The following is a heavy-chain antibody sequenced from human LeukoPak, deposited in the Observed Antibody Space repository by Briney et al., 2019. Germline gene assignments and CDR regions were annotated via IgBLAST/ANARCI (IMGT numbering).Heavy chain of an antibody. J-gene: IGHJ4*02. CDR3: ARDTVVVVAATNPGY. CDR2: ISYDGSDK. CDR1: GFTFSSYA. V-gene: IGHV3-30*04. Sequence: GRSLRLSCAASGFTFSSYAMHWVRQAPGKGLEWVAVISYDGSDKYYADSVKGRFTISRDNSKNTLYLQMNSLRAEDTAVYYCARDTVVVVAATNPGYWGQGTLVTVSS. D-gene: IGHD2-15*01.